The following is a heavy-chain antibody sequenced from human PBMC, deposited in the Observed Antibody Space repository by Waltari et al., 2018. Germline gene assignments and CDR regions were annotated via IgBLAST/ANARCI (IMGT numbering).Heavy chain of an antibody. CDR2: MNPNSGGT. D-gene: IGHD2-15*01. V-gene: IGHV1-2*02. J-gene: IGHJ4*02. Sequence: QVQLVQSGTEVTKPVASVRVSCKASGYIFIDHYMHWVRQAPGQGLEWMGWMNPNSGGTNYAQKFQGRVTMTRDTSTSTAYMELTRMTSDDTAIYYCARDGGFDFWGQGSLVTVSS. CDR1: GYIFIDHY. CDR3: ARDGGFDF.